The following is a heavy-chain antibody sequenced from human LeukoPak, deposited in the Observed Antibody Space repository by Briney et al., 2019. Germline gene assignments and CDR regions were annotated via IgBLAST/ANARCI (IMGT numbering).Heavy chain of an antibody. CDR1: GYTFTSYG. J-gene: IGHJ4*02. Sequence: GASVKVSCKASGYTFTSYGISWVRQAPGQGLEWMGWISAYNGNTNYAQKLQGRVTMTTDTSTSTAYMELRSLRSDDTAVYYCARVRTALRYFDWLLSNFDYWGQGILVTVSS. CDR2: ISAYNGNT. D-gene: IGHD3-9*01. V-gene: IGHV1-18*04. CDR3: ARVRTALRYFDWLLSNFDY.